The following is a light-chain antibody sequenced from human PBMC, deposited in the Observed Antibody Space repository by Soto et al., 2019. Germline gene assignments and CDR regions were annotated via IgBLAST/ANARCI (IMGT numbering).Light chain of an antibody. CDR2: LGS. Sequence: DIVMTQSPLSLPVTPGEPASISCRSSQSLLHSNGYNYLDWYLQKPGQSPQLLIYLGSNRASGVPDRFSGSGSGTDFTLSIGSLQAEDVAVYYCQQYYHAPITFGQGTRLEIK. CDR3: QQYYHAPIT. J-gene: IGKJ5*01. V-gene: IGKV2-28*01. CDR1: QSLLHSNGYNY.